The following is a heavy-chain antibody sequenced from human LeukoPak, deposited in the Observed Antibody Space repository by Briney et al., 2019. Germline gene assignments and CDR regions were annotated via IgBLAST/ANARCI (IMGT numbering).Heavy chain of an antibody. J-gene: IGHJ4*02. Sequence: SETLSLTCTVSGGSISNSNYYWGWVRQPPGKGLEWIGTIYYSGNTYYAPSLKSRVTISVDTSKNQFSLRLSSVTAADTAVYFCMRHEEEDGYNAKPFDFWGQGTLVTVSS. CDR3: MRHEEEDGYNAKPFDF. V-gene: IGHV4-39*01. CDR2: IYYSGNT. D-gene: IGHD5-24*01. CDR1: GGSISNSNYY.